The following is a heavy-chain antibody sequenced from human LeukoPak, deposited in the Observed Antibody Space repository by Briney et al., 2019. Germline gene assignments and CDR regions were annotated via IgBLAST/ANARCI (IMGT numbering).Heavy chain of an antibody. J-gene: IGHJ4*02. D-gene: IGHD1-26*01. CDR3: ARHYQTVSYYFDY. Sequence: SETLSLTCAGSGYSISGGYYWGWIRQPPGKGLEWIGSIYHSGTTYYNPSLKSRVTISVDTSKNQFSLKLNSVTAADTAVYYCARHYQTVSYYFDYWGQGTLVTVSS. CDR2: IYHSGTT. V-gene: IGHV4-38-2*01. CDR1: GYSISGGYY.